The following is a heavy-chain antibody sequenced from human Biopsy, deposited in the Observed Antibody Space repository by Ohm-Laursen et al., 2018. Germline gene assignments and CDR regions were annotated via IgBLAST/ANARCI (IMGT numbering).Heavy chain of an antibody. Sequence: SETLSLTCTVSGGSIRDYFWSWIRQPADKGLEYIGRIYSSGRTFYNPSLKSRVTMSVATSDNQFSLKLSSVTAADTAVYFCARDAYGDYDTYY. CDR1: GGSIRDYF. CDR2: IYSSGRT. V-gene: IGHV4-4*07. CDR3: ARDAYGDYDTYY. D-gene: IGHD4-17*01. J-gene: IGHJ6*03.